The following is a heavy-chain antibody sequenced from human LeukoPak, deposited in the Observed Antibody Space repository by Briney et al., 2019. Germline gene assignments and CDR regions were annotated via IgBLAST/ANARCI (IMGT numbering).Heavy chain of an antibody. D-gene: IGHD3-10*01. CDR1: GGSVKSGIHY. CDR3: ARQVRGNENFYIFDF. V-gene: IGHV4-61*01. J-gene: IGHJ4*02. Sequence: PSETLSLTCTVSGGSVKSGIHYWSWIRQAPGKGLEWIGFISYSGSTNSNPSLKSRVTMSLDASKDQFSLKLKSATAADTAVYYCARQVRGNENFYIFDFWGQGTLVTVSS. CDR2: ISYSGST.